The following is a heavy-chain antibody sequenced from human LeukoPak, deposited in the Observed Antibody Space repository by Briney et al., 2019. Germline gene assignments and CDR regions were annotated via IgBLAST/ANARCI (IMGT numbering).Heavy chain of an antibody. J-gene: IGHJ6*02. CDR1: GFTFSSYE. V-gene: IGHV4-34*01. Sequence: GSLRLSCAASGFTFSSYEMNWVRQAPGKGLEWIGEINHSGSTNYNPSLKSRVTISVDTSKNHFSLKLSSVTAADTAVYYCARHVLWGGVDVWGQGTTVTVSS. CDR2: INHSGST. D-gene: IGHD3-16*01. CDR3: ARHVLWGGVDV.